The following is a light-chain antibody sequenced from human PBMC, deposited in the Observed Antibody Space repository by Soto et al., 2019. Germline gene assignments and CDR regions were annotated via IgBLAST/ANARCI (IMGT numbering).Light chain of an antibody. CDR1: QTISSW. Sequence: DIQMTQSPSSLSASVGDRVTITCRASQTISSWLAWYQQKPGKAPKLLIYSTSTLQTEVPSRFSGSGSGTDFTLTINSLQPEDFGTYYCQQSYSFPRTFGQGTKVDIK. CDR3: QQSYSFPRT. J-gene: IGKJ1*01. V-gene: IGKV1-39*01. CDR2: STS.